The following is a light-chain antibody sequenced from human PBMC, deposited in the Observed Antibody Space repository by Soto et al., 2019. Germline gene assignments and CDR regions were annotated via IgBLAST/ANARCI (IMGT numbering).Light chain of an antibody. CDR3: QQYNDNWT. CDR1: QSISSW. Sequence: DIQMTQSPSTLSASVGDRVTITCRASQSISSWLAWYQQKPGQAPKLLIYTASTLQSGVPSRFSGSGSGTEFTLAISSLQPDDSATYYCQQYNDNWTFGQGTKV. J-gene: IGKJ1*01. CDR2: TAS. V-gene: IGKV1-5*03.